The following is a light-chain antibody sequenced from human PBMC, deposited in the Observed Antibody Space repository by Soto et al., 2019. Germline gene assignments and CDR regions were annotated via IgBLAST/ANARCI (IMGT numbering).Light chain of an antibody. CDR3: QPTYRTPGM. V-gene: IGKV1-39*01. CDR2: GAS. J-gene: IGKJ1*01. Sequence: DIQMTPSPSSLSASVGDRVTITCRASQSISTYLNWYQQKPGIAPKLLIYGASSLQSGVPLRFSGSGSGTDFTLTISSLQPEDFATYYCQPTYRTPGMFGQGTKLEIK. CDR1: QSISTY.